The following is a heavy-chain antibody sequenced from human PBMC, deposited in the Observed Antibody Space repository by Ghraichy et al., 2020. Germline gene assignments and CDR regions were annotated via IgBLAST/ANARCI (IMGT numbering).Heavy chain of an antibody. CDR3: ARDRVPYSSSCDY. J-gene: IGHJ4*02. CDR1: GLTFNSYG. Sequence: GESLNISCAASGLTFNSYGMHWRRQAPGKGLEWVAVIWYDGSNKYYADSVKGRFTISRDNSKNTLYLQMNSLRAEDTAVYYCARDRVPYSSSCDYWGQGTLVTVSS. CDR2: IWYDGSNK. V-gene: IGHV3-33*01. D-gene: IGHD6-13*01.